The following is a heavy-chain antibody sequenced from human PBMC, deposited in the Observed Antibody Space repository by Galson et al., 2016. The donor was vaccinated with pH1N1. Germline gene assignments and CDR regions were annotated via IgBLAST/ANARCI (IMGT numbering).Heavy chain of an antibody. D-gene: IGHD3-22*01. Sequence: SVKVSCKASGGTFGSYGISWVRQAPGQGLEWMGGINPMGGINPIFKTSNYARKFQGRVTITADESMSTAYMELRSLRSEDTAIYYCAKDRYFDTSGYYFESYYWGQGTLVTVSS. CDR3: AKDRYFDTSGYYFESYY. CDR1: GGTFGSYG. V-gene: IGHV1-69*13. CDR2: INPMGGINPIFKTS. J-gene: IGHJ4*02.